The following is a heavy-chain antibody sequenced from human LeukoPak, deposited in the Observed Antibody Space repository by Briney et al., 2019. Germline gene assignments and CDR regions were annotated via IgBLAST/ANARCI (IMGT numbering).Heavy chain of an antibody. CDR1: GFTFSKYA. D-gene: IGHD2-15*01. CDR3: AKQTGNCSGGTCYFDY. J-gene: IGHJ4*02. Sequence: GGSLRLSCAASGFTFSKYAMSWVRQAPEKGLEWVSAISNSGGSTSYADSVKGRFTVSSDNSKNTLYLQMNSLRAEDTAVYYCAKQTGNCSGGTCYFDYWGQGTLVTVSS. CDR2: ISNSGGST. V-gene: IGHV3-23*01.